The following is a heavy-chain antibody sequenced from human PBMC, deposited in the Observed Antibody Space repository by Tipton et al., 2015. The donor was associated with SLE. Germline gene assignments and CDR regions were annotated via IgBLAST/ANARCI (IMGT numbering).Heavy chain of an antibody. CDR3: VRGLHLYGSGKTDAFDI. CDR2: ISYDGTNE. V-gene: IGHV3-30*04. D-gene: IGHD3-10*01. J-gene: IGHJ3*02. CDR1: GFTFSGHA. Sequence: RSLRLSCVASGFTFSGHAMHWVRQAPGKGLEWVGVISYDGTNEYHADSVKGRFTTSRDNSKNTLDLQMNSLRPDDTAVYYCVRGLHLYGSGKTDAFDIWGQGTMVTVS.